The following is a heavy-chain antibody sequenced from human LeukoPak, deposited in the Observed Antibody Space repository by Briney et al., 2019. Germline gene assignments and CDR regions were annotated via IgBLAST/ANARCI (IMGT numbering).Heavy chain of an antibody. CDR2: ISAYNGNT. CDR1: GYTFTSYG. V-gene: IGHV1-18*01. Sequence: ASVKVSCKASGYTFTSYGISWVRPAPGQGLEWMGWISAYNGNTNYAQKLQGRVTMTTDTSTSTAYMELRSLRSDDTAVYYCARDTVVVVAATAVSDYWGQGTLVTVSS. D-gene: IGHD2-15*01. CDR3: ARDTVVVVAATAVSDY. J-gene: IGHJ4*02.